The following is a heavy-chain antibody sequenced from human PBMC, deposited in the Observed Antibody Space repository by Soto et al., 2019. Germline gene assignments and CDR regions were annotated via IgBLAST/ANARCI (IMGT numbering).Heavy chain of an antibody. Sequence: GASVKVSCKASGYTFTSYAMHWVRQAPGQRLEWMGWINAGNGNTEYSQKFQGRVTITRDTSASTAYMELSSLRSEDTAVYYCARDQRRVSSRNPTTYYYYYYGMDVWGQGTTVTVTS. J-gene: IGHJ6*02. CDR3: ARDQRRVSSRNPTTYYYYYYGMDV. CDR2: INAGNGNT. D-gene: IGHD1-1*01. CDR1: GYTFTSYA. V-gene: IGHV1-3*01.